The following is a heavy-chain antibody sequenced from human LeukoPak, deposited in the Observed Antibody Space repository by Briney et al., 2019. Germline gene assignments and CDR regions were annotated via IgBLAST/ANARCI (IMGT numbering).Heavy chain of an antibody. CDR1: GFTFSSYA. J-gene: IGHJ3*02. D-gene: IGHD4-17*01. CDR3: ARDLRTTGAFDI. V-gene: IGHV3-23*01. CDR2: IGGSGGST. Sequence: PGGSLRLSCAASGFTFSSYAMNWVRQAPGKGLEWVSGIGGSGGSTYYADSVKGRFTISRDNAKNTLYLQISSLRAEDTAVYYCARDLRTTGAFDIWGQGTMVTVSS.